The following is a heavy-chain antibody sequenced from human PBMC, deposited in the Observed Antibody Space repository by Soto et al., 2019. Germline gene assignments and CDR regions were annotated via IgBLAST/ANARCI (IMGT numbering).Heavy chain of an antibody. Sequence: SETLSLTCTVSGGSISSSSYYWGWIRQPPGKGLEWIGSIYYSGSTYYNPSLKSRVTISVDTSKNQFSLKLSSVTAADTAVYYCARRSMNYFDYWGQGTLVTVSS. J-gene: IGHJ4*02. V-gene: IGHV4-39*01. D-gene: IGHD6-6*01. CDR1: GGSISSSSYY. CDR3: ARRSMNYFDY. CDR2: IYYSGST.